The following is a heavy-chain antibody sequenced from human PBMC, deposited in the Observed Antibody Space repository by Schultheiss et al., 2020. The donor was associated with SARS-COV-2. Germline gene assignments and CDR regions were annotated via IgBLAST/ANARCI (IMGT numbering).Heavy chain of an antibody. Sequence: GESLKISCAASGFTFSDYYMSWIRQAPGKGLEWVSYISSSSSYTNYADSVKGRFTISRDNAKNSLYLQMNSLRAEDTAVYYCARAVDTAMVDYYYYGMDVWGQGTTVTVSS. V-gene: IGHV3-11*06. D-gene: IGHD5-18*01. CDR2: ISSSSSYT. CDR3: ARAVDTAMVDYYYYGMDV. J-gene: IGHJ6*02. CDR1: GFTFSDYY.